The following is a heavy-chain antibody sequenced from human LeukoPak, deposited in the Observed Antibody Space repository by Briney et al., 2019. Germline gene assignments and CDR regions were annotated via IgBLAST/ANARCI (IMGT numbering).Heavy chain of an antibody. Sequence: ASVRGSCKASGYTFSAYYIHWVRQAPGQGLEWMAWIRPDNGGANFEQKFQGRVTLTRDTSINTAYMEFSRLTSDDTAVYYCARGDYFNSGSRDYWGQGTLVTVSS. CDR2: IRPDNGGA. D-gene: IGHD3-10*01. CDR3: ARGDYFNSGSRDY. CDR1: GYTFSAYY. V-gene: IGHV1-2*02. J-gene: IGHJ4*02.